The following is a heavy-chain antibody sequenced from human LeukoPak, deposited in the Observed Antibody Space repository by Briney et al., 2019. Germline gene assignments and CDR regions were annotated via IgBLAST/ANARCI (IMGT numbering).Heavy chain of an antibody. J-gene: IGHJ4*02. Sequence: GGSLRLSCAASGFTFSNYWMSWVRQAPGKRLEWVANIKQDGSEKYYVDSVKGRFTISRDNAKNSLYLQMNSLRAEDTAVYYCASGVHYFDYWGQGTLVTVSS. V-gene: IGHV3-7*01. CDR2: IKQDGSEK. D-gene: IGHD3-10*01. CDR3: ASGVHYFDY. CDR1: GFTFSNYW.